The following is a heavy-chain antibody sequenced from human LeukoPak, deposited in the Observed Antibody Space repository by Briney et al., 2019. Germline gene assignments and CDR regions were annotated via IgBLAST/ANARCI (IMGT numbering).Heavy chain of an antibody. V-gene: IGHV3-48*03. D-gene: IGHD5-24*01. J-gene: IGHJ4*02. CDR2: ISGTGTTI. CDR1: GFTFSTYE. Sequence: GGSLRPSCAASGFTFSTYEMNWVRQAPGKGLEWVSYISGTGTTIYYADSVKGRFTISRDNAKKSLYLQMNSLRAEDTAVYYCARVVRDGYNRIDYWGQGTLVTVSS. CDR3: ARVVRDGYNRIDY.